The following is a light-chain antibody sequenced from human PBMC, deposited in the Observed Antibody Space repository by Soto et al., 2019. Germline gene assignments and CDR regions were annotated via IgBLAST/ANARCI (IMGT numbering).Light chain of an antibody. Sequence: DIQVTQSPSSLSASVGDRVTITCRTSQDIGNSLAWFQQKPGRVPKLLIYDASTLQSGVPSRFSCSGFRRDFTLIINSLQPEDVATDYCHKSNSPPCTFGPGTRVEIQ. CDR2: DAS. CDR1: QDIGNS. CDR3: HKSNSPPCT. J-gene: IGKJ3*01. V-gene: IGKV1-27*01.